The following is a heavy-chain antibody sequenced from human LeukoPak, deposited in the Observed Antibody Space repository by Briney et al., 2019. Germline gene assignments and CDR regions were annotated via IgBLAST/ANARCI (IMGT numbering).Heavy chain of an antibody. CDR3: ASEYCSGGSCYFDY. V-gene: IGHV5-51*01. CDR2: ILPGDSDT. J-gene: IGHJ4*02. CDR1: DCILATYW. D-gene: IGHD2-15*01. Sequence: GGALEISWQCSDCILATYWIGWVRQLPGEGVEGMGIILPGDSDTRYSPSFQGQVTISADKSISTAYLQWSSLKASDTAIYYCASEYCSGGSCYFDYWGQGTLVTVSS.